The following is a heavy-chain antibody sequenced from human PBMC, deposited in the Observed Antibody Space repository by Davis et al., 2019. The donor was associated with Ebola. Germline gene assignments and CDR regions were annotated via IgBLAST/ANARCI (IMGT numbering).Heavy chain of an antibody. CDR3: ARSGRGYSYGRIDY. CDR1: GYTFTSYA. Sequence: ASVKVSCKASGYTFTSYAMHWVRQAPGQRLEWMGWISAYNGNTNYAQKLQGRVTMTTDTSTSTAYMELRSLRSDDTAVYYCARSGRGYSYGRIDYWGQGTLVTVSS. D-gene: IGHD5-18*01. CDR2: ISAYNGNT. J-gene: IGHJ4*02. V-gene: IGHV1-18*01.